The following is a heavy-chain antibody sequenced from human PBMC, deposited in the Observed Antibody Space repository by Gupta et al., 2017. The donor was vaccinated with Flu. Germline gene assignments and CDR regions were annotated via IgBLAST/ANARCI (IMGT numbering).Heavy chain of an antibody. V-gene: IGHV3-23*01. CDR2: SSDRGGST. Sequence: RQAPGKRLERISASSDRGGSTYYEDSVKGRFTISRDNPKNSLCLQMNSLRAEDTAVYYCGKRSAAAGMQSFDYWGQGTLVTDSS. CDR3: GKRSAAAGMQSFDY. D-gene: IGHD6-13*01. J-gene: IGHJ4*02.